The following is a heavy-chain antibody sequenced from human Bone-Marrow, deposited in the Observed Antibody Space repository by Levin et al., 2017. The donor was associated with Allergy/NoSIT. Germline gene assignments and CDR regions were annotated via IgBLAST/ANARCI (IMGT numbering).Heavy chain of an antibody. V-gene: IGHV4-30-4*01. Sequence: TSQTLSLTCTVSGGSISSGDYYWSWIRQPPGKGLEWIGYIYYSGSTYYNPSLKSRVTISVDTSKNQFSLKLSSVTAADTAVYYCARDHYYDISRFDPWGQGTLVTVSS. D-gene: IGHD3-22*01. J-gene: IGHJ5*02. CDR2: IYYSGST. CDR3: ARDHYYDISRFDP. CDR1: GGSISSGDYY.